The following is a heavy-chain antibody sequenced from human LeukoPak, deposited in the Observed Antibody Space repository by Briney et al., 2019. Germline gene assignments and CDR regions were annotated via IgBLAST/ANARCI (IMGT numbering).Heavy chain of an antibody. CDR1: GFTFSSSA. CDR2: ISGSGDST. Sequence: GGSLRLSCAASGFTFSSSAMNWVRQAPGKGLEWVSVISGSGDSTYYADSVKGRFTISRDNSKNTLYLQMNSLRVEDTAVYYCAKDMRFGDFWGQGSPVIVSS. J-gene: IGHJ4*02. CDR3: AKDMRFGDF. D-gene: IGHD3-10*01. V-gene: IGHV3-23*01.